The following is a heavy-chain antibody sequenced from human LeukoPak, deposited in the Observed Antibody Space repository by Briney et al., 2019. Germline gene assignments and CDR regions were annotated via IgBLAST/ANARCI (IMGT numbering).Heavy chain of an antibody. D-gene: IGHD6-19*01. CDR2: ISYDGSNK. V-gene: IGHV3-30*04. CDR1: GFTFSSYA. CDR3: ARDGYSSGWYGWFDP. Sequence: PGRSLRLSCAASGFTFSSYAMHWVRQAPGKGLEWVAVISYDGSNKYYADSVKGRFTISRDNSKNTLYLQMNSLRAEDTAVYYCARDGYSSGWYGWFDPWGQGTLVTVSS. J-gene: IGHJ5*02.